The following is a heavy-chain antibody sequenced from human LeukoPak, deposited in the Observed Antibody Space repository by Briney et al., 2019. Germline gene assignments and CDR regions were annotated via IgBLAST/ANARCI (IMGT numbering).Heavy chain of an antibody. D-gene: IGHD3-16*01. Sequence: PGRSLRLSCAASGFTFSSYGMHWVRQAPGKGLEWVAVISYDGSNKYYADSVKGRFTISRDNSKNTLYLQMNSLRAEDTAVYYCAKDTRSPSGGNYFDYWGQGTLVTVSS. J-gene: IGHJ4*02. CDR3: AKDTRSPSGGNYFDY. CDR2: ISYDGSNK. V-gene: IGHV3-30*18. CDR1: GFTFSSYG.